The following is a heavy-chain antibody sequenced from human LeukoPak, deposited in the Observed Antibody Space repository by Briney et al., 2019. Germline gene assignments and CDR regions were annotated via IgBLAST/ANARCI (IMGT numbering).Heavy chain of an antibody. J-gene: IGHJ6*02. CDR3: ARGGGLDV. Sequence: GGSLRLSCAASGFTFSSYWMNWARRARGKGLEWVASINHNGNVNYYVDSVKGRFTISRDNAKNSLYLQMSNLRAEDRAVYFCARGGGLDVWGQGATVTVSS. CDR1: GFTFSSYW. CDR2: INHNGNVN. V-gene: IGHV3-7*03. D-gene: IGHD3-16*01.